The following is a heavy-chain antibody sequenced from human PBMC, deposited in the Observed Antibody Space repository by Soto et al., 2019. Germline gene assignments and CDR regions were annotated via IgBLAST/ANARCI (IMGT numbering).Heavy chain of an antibody. J-gene: IGHJ4*02. D-gene: IGHD3-16*01. CDR3: AKDRLAGGFDY. V-gene: IGHV3-23*01. CDR2: VSATAGTT. Sequence: GGSLRLSCAAAGFTFSNYAMSWVRQAPGKGLEWVSLVSATAGTTYYTDSVKGRFTISRDSSRNTVYLQMNSLRADDTAVYYCAKDRLAGGFDYWGQGTLVTVSS. CDR1: GFTFSNYA.